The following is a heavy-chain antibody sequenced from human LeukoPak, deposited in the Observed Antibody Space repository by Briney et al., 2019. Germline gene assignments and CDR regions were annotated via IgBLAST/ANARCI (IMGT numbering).Heavy chain of an antibody. V-gene: IGHV3-7*01. J-gene: IGHJ4*02. CDR3: ARFICSGGSCYFDY. Sequence: GGSLRLSCAASGFTFSSYWMSWVRQAPGKGLEWVANIKQDGSEKYYVDSVKGRFTISRDNAKNSLYLQMNSLRAEDTAVYYCARFICSGGSCYFDYWGQGTLVTVSS. CDR1: GFTFSSYW. D-gene: IGHD2-15*01. CDR2: IKQDGSEK.